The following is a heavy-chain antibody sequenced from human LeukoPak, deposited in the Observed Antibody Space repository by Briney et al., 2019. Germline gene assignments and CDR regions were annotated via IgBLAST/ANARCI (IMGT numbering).Heavy chain of an antibody. J-gene: IGHJ4*02. V-gene: IGHV2-5*01. Sequence: SGPTLVNPTQTLTLTCTFSGFSLSTSGVGVGWIRQPPGKALEWLALIYWNDDKRYSPSLKSRLTITKDTSKNQVVLTMTNMDPVDTATYYCAHGYYDFWSGCYTDYFDYWGQGTLVTVSS. CDR2: IYWNDDK. CDR1: GFSLSTSGVG. CDR3: AHGYYDFWSGCYTDYFDY. D-gene: IGHD3-3*01.